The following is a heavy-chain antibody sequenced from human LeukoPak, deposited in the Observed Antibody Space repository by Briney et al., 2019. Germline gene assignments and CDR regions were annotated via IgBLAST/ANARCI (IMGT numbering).Heavy chain of an antibody. Sequence: SETLSLTCTVSGGSISSYYWSWIRQPPGKGLEWIGYIYYSGSTNYNPSLKSRVTISVDTSKNQFSLKLSSETAADTAVYYCALEQQLVLDPWGQGTLVTVSS. V-gene: IGHV4-59*01. CDR3: ALEQQLVLDP. J-gene: IGHJ5*02. CDR2: IYYSGST. CDR1: GGSISSYY. D-gene: IGHD6-13*01.